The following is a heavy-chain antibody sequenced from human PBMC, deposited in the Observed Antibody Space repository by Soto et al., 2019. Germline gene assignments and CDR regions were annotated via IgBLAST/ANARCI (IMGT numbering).Heavy chain of an antibody. CDR3: ASTTDYGDYVGLENWFDP. V-gene: IGHV4-39*01. D-gene: IGHD4-17*01. CDR2: IYYSGST. CDR1: GGSITSSTFS. Sequence: SETLSLTCTVSGGSITSSTFSWGWIRQPPGKGLEWIGSIYYSGSTYCNPSLKSRVTISVDTSKNQLSLKLKSVTAADTAVYYCASTTDYGDYVGLENWFDPWGQGTLVTVSS. J-gene: IGHJ5*02.